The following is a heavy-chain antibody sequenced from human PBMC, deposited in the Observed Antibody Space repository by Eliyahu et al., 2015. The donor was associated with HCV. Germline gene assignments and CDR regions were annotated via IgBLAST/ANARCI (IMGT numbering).Heavy chain of an antibody. CDR3: ARVVAGPQNYYYYYYMDV. V-gene: IGHV4-4*07. J-gene: IGHJ6*03. CDR2: IYTSGST. CDR1: GGSXXXYY. D-gene: IGHD6-13*01. Sequence: QVQLQESGPGLVKPSETLSLTCTVSGGSXXXYYWSXIRQXAGKXLEWIGRIYTSGSTNYNPSLKSRVTMSVDTSKNQFSLKLSSVTAADTAVYYCARVVAGPQNYYYYYYMDVWGKGTTVTVSS.